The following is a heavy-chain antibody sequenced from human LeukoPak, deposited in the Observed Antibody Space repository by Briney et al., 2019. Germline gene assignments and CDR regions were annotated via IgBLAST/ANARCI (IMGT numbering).Heavy chain of an antibody. V-gene: IGHV3-30*04. Sequence: QPGGSLRLSCAAPGFTFSSYAMHWVRQAPGKGLEWVAVISYDGSNKYYADSVKGRFTISRDTSKNTLYLQMNSLRAEDTAVYFCASGVNYYGSTSEVWGKGTTVTVSS. J-gene: IGHJ6*04. D-gene: IGHD3-10*01. CDR3: ASGVNYYGSTSEV. CDR1: GFTFSSYA. CDR2: ISYDGSNK.